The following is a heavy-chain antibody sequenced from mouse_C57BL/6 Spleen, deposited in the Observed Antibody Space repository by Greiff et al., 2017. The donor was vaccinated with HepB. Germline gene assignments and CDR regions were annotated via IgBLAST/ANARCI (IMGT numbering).Heavy chain of an antibody. D-gene: IGHD1-1*01. Sequence: VQLQQSGAELVRPGTSVKVSCKASGYAFTNYLIEWVKQRPGQGLEWIGVINPGSGGTNYNEKFKGKATLTADKSSSTAYMQLSRLTSEDSAVYFCAREIITTVVATRYFDVWGTGTTVTVSS. CDR2: INPGSGGT. J-gene: IGHJ1*03. CDR1: GYAFTNYL. V-gene: IGHV1-54*01. CDR3: AREIITTVVATRYFDV.